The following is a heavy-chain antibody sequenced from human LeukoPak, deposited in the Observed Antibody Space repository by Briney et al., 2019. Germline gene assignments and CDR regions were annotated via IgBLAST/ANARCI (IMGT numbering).Heavy chain of an antibody. V-gene: IGHV4-38-2*02. J-gene: IGHJ1*01. Sequence: SETLSLTCTVSGYSISSGYYWGRIRQPPGKGLEWIGSIYHSGSTYYNPSLKSRVTISVDRSKNQFSLKLSSVTAADTAVYYCARDSGIAAAGVYFQHWGQGTLVTVSS. D-gene: IGHD6-13*01. CDR1: GYSISSGYY. CDR3: ARDSGIAAAGVYFQH. CDR2: IYHSGST.